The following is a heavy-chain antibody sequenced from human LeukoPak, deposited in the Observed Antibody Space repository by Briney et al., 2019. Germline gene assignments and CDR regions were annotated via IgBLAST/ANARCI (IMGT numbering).Heavy chain of an antibody. D-gene: IGHD6-6*01. CDR3: ASDIAASFDY. CDR2: IYSGGST. Sequence: PSETLSLTCTVSGGSISSSSYYWGWIRQPPGKGLEWVSVIYSGGSTSYADSVKGRFTISRDNAKNTLYLQMNSLRAEDTAVYYCASDIAASFDYWGQGTLVTVSS. J-gene: IGHJ4*02. V-gene: IGHV3-53*01. CDR1: GGSISSSSYY.